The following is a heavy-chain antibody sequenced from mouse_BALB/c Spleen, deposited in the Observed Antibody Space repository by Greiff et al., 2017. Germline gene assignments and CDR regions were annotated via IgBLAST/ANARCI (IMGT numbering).Heavy chain of an antibody. CDR2: IDPANGNT. CDR3: ASFYGPEGDAMDY. Sequence: EVQLQQSGAELVKPGASVKLSCTASGFNIKDTYMHWVKQRPEQGLEWIGRIDPANGNTKYDPKFQGKATITADTSSNTAYLQLSSLTSEDTAVYYCASFYGPEGDAMDYWGQGTSVTVSS. D-gene: IGHD1-1*02. J-gene: IGHJ4*01. V-gene: IGHV14-3*02. CDR1: GFNIKDTY.